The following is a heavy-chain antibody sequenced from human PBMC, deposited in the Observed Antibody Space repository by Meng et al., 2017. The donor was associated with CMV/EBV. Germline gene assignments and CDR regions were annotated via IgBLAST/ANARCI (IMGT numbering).Heavy chain of an antibody. Sequence: GESLKISCGASGSTFSDSWMSWVRQAPGKGLEWVANINQDGTEKYYVDSVKGRFTISRDNAKNSLYLQMNSLRAEDTAVYYCARRMGKGEWELLGPTLEDAFDIWGQGTMVTVSS. CDR3: ARRMGKGEWELLGPTLEDAFDI. CDR2: INQDGTEK. J-gene: IGHJ3*02. V-gene: IGHV3-7*01. D-gene: IGHD1-26*01. CDR1: GSTFSDSW.